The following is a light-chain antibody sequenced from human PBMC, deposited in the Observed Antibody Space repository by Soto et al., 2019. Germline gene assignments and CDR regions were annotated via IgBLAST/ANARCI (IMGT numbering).Light chain of an antibody. CDR1: QSVSSSY. CDR2: GAS. J-gene: IGKJ1*01. Sequence: EIVLTQSPGTPSLSPGERATLSCRASQSVSSSYLAWYQQKPGQAPRLLIYGASSRATGIPDRFSGSGSGTDFTLTISRLEPEDFAVHYCQQYGSSPKWTFGQGTKVEI. CDR3: QQYGSSPKWT. V-gene: IGKV3-20*01.